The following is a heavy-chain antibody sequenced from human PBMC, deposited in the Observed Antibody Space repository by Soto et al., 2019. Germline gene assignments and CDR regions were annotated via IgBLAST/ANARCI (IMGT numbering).Heavy chain of an antibody. J-gene: IGHJ6*02. CDR3: AKDRRGNDFWSGYPLYYYYGMDV. CDR2: ISGSGGST. V-gene: IGHV3-23*01. D-gene: IGHD3-3*01. CDR1: GFTFSSYA. Sequence: PGGSLRLSCAASGFTFSSYAMSWVRQAPGKGLEWVSAISGSGGSTYYADSVKGRFTISRDNSKNTLYLQMNSLRAEDTAVYYCAKDRRGNDFWSGYPLYYYYGMDVWGQGTTVTVSS.